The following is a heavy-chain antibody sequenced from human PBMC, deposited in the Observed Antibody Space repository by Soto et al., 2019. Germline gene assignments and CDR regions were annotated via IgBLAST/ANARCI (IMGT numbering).Heavy chain of an antibody. D-gene: IGHD3-16*02. CDR2: ISSGSTYI. V-gene: IGHV3-21*06. CDR3: AGGVIGGRDWYFAF. CDR1: GFTFSSYS. Sequence: EVQLVESGGGLVKPGGALRLSCAASGFTFSSYSMNWVRQAPGKGLEWVSSISSGSTYIYYTDSVKGRFTISRNNANNSLYIHMNSFRDEETAVYYCAGGVIGGRDWYFAFWGRGSLVTVS. J-gene: IGHJ2*01.